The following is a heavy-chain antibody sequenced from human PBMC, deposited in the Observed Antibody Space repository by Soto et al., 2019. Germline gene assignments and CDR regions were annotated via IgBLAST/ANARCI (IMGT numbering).Heavy chain of an antibody. Sequence: GGSLRLSCAASGFTFGGYGVHWVRQAPGKGLEWVAVIWYDGSNKYYADSVKGRFTISRDNSKNTLYLQMNSLRAEDTAVYYCARDRMTTVTTYLFDYWGQGTLVTVSS. CDR3: ARDRMTTVTTYLFDY. V-gene: IGHV3-33*01. D-gene: IGHD4-17*01. CDR1: GFTFGGYG. CDR2: IWYDGSNK. J-gene: IGHJ4*02.